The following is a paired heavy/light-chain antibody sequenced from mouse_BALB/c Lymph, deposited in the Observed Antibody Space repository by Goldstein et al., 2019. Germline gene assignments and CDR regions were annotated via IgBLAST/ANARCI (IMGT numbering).Heavy chain of an antibody. CDR1: GFTFNTYA. J-gene: IGHJ4*01. Sequence: EVQLVESGGGLVQPKGSLKLSCAASGFTFNTYAMNWVRQAPGKGLEWVARIRSKSNNYATYYADSVKDRFTISRDDSQSMLYLQMNNLKTEDTAMYYCVRQGMYYAMDYWGQGTSVTVSS. V-gene: IGHV10-1*02. CDR2: IRSKSNNYAT. CDR3: VRQGMYYAMDY.
Light chain of an antibody. CDR2: WAS. V-gene: IGKV8-27*01. J-gene: IGKJ1*01. CDR3: HQYLSSRT. CDR1: QSVLYSSNQKNY. Sequence: NIMMTQSPSSLAVSAGEKVTMSCKSSQSVLYSSNQKNYLAWYQQKPGQSPKLLIYWASTRESGVPDRFTGSGSGTDFTLTISSVQAEDLAVYYCHQYLSSRTFGGGTKLEIK.